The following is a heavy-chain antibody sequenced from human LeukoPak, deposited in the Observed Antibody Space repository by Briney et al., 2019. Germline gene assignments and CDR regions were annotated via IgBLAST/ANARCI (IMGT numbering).Heavy chain of an antibody. CDR1: GFTFSSHP. V-gene: IGHV3-48*04. Sequence: PGGSLRLSCEASGFTFSSHPMHWVRQAPGKGLEWVSYLHSTSSPIYYADSVRGRFTMSRDNAKNTLYLQMNSLRAEDTAVYYCATKAFDIWGQGTMVTVSS. CDR2: LHSTSSPI. J-gene: IGHJ3*02. D-gene: IGHD1-1*01. CDR3: ATKAFDI.